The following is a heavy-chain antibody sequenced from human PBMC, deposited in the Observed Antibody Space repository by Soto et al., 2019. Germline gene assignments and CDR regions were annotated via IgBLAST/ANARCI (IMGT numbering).Heavy chain of an antibody. Sequence: QVHLVQSGSDVEKPGASVKVSCKASGYSFTSYGIGWVRQVPGQGPEWMGWISPNNGRTNYAQSVKGRVIMTTDISTNTAYLELRSLRSDDSAIYYCGRRRTDSYAMDVWGQGTTVTVSS. J-gene: IGHJ6*02. D-gene: IGHD5-18*01. V-gene: IGHV1-18*01. CDR2: ISPNNGRT. CDR3: GRRRTDSYAMDV. CDR1: GYSFTSYG.